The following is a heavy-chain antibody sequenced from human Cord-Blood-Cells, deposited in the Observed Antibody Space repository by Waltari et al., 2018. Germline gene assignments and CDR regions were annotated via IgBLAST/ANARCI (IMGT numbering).Heavy chain of an antibody. CDR1: GFSLSNARMG. Sequence: QVTLKESGPVLVKPTETLTLTCTVSGFSLSNARMGVSWIRQPPGKALEWLAHIFSNDEKSYSTSLKGRLTLSKDTSKSQVVLTMTNMDPVDTATYYCARIAYDILTGYYEYFQHWGQGTLVTVSS. CDR2: IFSNDEK. D-gene: IGHD3-9*01. J-gene: IGHJ1*01. CDR3: ARIAYDILTGYYEYFQH. V-gene: IGHV2-26*01.